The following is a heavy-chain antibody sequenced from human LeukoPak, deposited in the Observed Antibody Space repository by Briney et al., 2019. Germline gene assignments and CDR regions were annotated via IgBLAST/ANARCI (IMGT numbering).Heavy chain of an antibody. CDR3: ASVGFDSFDY. J-gene: IGHJ4*02. D-gene: IGHD6-25*01. CDR1: GFTISSYW. Sequence: PGGSLRLSCVVSGFTISSYWMQWVRQAPGKGLEWVSRINSDGSSTPHADSVKGRFTISRDNAKNTVYLQMNSLRAEDTAVYYCASVGFDSFDYWGQGTLVIVSS. V-gene: IGHV3-74*01. CDR2: INSDGSST.